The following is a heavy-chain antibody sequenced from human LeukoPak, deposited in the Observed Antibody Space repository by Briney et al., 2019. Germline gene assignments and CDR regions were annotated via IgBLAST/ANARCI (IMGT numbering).Heavy chain of an antibody. D-gene: IGHD6-13*01. CDR2: IYHSGST. CDR1: GGSISSSNW. J-gene: IGHJ4*02. CDR3: ASVGGSIAAAGDY. V-gene: IGHV4-4*02. Sequence: PSETLSLTCAVSGGSISSSNWWSWVRRPPGKGLEWIGEIYHSGSTNYNPSLKSRVTISVDKSKNQFSLKLSSVTAADTAVYYCASVGGSIAAAGDYWGQGTLVTVSS.